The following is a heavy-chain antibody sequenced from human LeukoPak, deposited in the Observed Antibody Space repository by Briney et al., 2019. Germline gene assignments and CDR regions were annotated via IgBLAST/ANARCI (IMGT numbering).Heavy chain of an antibody. V-gene: IGHV4-39*01. CDR3: ARTPGFGESPDY. CDR1: GVSVSSSSYY. Sequence: KPSETLSLTCTVSGVSVSSSSYYWGWIRQPPGKGLEWIGTIYYSGSTYYNPSLKSRVTISVDTSNNQFSLNLNSVTAVDTAVYYCARTPGFGESPDYWGQGTLVTVSS. D-gene: IGHD3-10*01. CDR2: IYYSGST. J-gene: IGHJ4*02.